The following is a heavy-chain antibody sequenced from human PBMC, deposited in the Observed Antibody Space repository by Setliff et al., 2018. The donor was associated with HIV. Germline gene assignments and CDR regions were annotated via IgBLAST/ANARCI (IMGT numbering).Heavy chain of an antibody. CDR1: GFTFSGYD. CDR3: AKSFNSGPTNWNIDV. V-gene: IGHV3-13*01. D-gene: IGHD1-20*01. J-gene: IGHJ6*03. CDR2: IGRAGDT. Sequence: GGSLRLSCAASGFTFSGYDMHWVRQPTGKGLEWVSAIGRAGDTYYPGSVKGRFTISRENAKNSLYLQMNSLRAEDTAVYFCAKSFNSGPTNWNIDVWGTGTTVTVS.